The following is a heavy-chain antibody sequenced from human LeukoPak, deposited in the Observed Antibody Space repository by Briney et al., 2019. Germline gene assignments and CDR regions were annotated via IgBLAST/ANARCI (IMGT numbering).Heavy chain of an antibody. J-gene: IGHJ4*02. D-gene: IGHD5-18*01. CDR1: GESFSGYY. V-gene: IGHV4-34*01. CDR2: INHSGST. Sequence: SETLSLTCAVYGESFSGYYWSWIRQPPGKGLEWIGEINHSGSTNYNPSLKSRVTISVDTSKNQFSLKLSSVTAADTAVYYCARGPVLGYSYGFYFDYWGQGTLVTVSS. CDR3: ARGPVLGYSYGFYFDY.